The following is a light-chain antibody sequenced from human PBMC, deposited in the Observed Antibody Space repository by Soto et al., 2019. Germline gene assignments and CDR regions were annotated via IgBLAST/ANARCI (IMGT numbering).Light chain of an antibody. CDR2: GAS. CDR3: QQYGASPFT. CDR1: RDVYINA. V-gene: IGKV3-20*01. Sequence: VVLTQSPATLSVSPGEPATLSCRASRDVYINALAWYQQKPGRTPTLLIYGASTRATGIPDRFSATGSGTEFSLTISSVEPEDFAVYYCQQYGASPFTFGPGTRVDI. J-gene: IGKJ3*01.